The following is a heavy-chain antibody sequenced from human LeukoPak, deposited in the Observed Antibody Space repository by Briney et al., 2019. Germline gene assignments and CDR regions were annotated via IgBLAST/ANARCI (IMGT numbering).Heavy chain of an antibody. J-gene: IGHJ4*02. V-gene: IGHV1-45*02. CDR1: GYTFTYRY. CDR3: ASDITMVRGATIDY. Sequence: ASVQVSCKASGYTFTYRYLHWVRQAPGQALEWMGWITPFNGNTNYAQKFQDRVTITRDRSMSTAYMELSSLRSEDTAMHYCASDITMVRGATIDYWGQGTLVTVSS. CDR2: ITPFNGNT. D-gene: IGHD3-10*01.